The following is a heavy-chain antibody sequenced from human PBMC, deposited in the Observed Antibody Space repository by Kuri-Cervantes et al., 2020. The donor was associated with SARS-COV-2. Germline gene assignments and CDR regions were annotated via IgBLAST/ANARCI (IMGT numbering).Heavy chain of an antibody. Sequence: GESLKISCAASGFTFSSYEMNWVRQAPGKGLGWVSYISSSGSTIYYADSVKGRFTISRDNAKNSLYLQMNSLRAEDTAVYYCARAPKDLYSSGWRNYYYYGMDVWGQGTTVTVSS. D-gene: IGHD6-19*01. CDR2: ISSSGSTI. V-gene: IGHV3-48*03. J-gene: IGHJ6*02. CDR3: ARAPKDLYSSGWRNYYYYGMDV. CDR1: GFTFSSYE.